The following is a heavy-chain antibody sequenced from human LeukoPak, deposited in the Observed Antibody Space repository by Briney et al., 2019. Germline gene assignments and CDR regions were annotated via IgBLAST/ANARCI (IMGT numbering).Heavy chain of an antibody. D-gene: IGHD1-1*01. CDR3: ARLETGYFDY. CDR2: VNHSGST. V-gene: IGHV4-34*01. CDR1: GGSFSDYY. J-gene: IGHJ4*02. Sequence: PSETLSLTCAVSGGSFSDYYWSWIRQPPGKGLEWIGEVNHSGSTNYNPSLKSRVTISVDTSKDQFSLKLSSVTAADTAVYYCARLETGYFDYWGQGTLVTVSS.